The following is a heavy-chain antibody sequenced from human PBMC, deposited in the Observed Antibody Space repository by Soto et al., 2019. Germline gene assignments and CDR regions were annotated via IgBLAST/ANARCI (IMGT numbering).Heavy chain of an antibody. CDR1: GYTFTSYG. V-gene: IGHV1-18*01. Sequence: QVQLVQSGAEVKKPGASVKVSCKASGYTFTSYGIIWVRQAPGQGLEWMGWISAYNGNTNYAQKLQGRVTMTTDTSTSTAYMELRSRRSDDTAVYYCARDKSPRPYGDYYPLIVDYWGQGTLVTVSS. CDR3: ARDKSPRPYGDYYPLIVDY. CDR2: ISAYNGNT. D-gene: IGHD4-17*01. J-gene: IGHJ4*02.